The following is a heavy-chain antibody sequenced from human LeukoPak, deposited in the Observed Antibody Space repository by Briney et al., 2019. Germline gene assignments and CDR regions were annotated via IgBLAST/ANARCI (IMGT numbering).Heavy chain of an antibody. CDR2: ITWNSDTV. J-gene: IGHJ6*03. CDR3: ARGGQLPRYMDV. D-gene: IGHD2-2*01. CDR1: GFTFDDHA. Sequence: GRSLRLSCGASGFTFDDHAMHWVRQAPGKGLEWVSGITWNSDTVAYADSVKGRFTIARDNAKNSLYLQMNSLRAEDTAVYYCARGGQLPRYMDVWGKGTTVTVSS. V-gene: IGHV3-9*01.